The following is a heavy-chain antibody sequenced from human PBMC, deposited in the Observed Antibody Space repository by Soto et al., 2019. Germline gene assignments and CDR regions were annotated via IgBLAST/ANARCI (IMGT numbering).Heavy chain of an antibody. D-gene: IGHD6-6*01. CDR3: ARKSYSSSSGTSYYYYGMDV. J-gene: IGHJ6*02. CDR1: GGSISSGGYY. Sequence: SETLSLTCTVSGGSISSGGYYWSWIRQHPGKGLEWIGYIYYSGSTYYNPSLKSRVTISVDTSKNQLSLKLSSVTAADTAVYYCARKSYSSSSGTSYYYYGMDVWGQGTTVTVSS. V-gene: IGHV4-31*03. CDR2: IYYSGST.